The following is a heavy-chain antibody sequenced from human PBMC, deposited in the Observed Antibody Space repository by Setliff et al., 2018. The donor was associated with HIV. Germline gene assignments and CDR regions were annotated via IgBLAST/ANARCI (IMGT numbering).Heavy chain of an antibody. CDR1: GYTFSIYA. J-gene: IGHJ3*02. V-gene: IGHV1-69*05. Sequence: ASVKVSCKASGYTFSIYAISWVRQAPGQGLEWMGGIIPIFGTANYAQKFQGRVTITTDESTSTAYMELSSLRSEDTAVYYCAREKRDIVVVPAVFGAFDIWGQGTMVTVSS. CDR3: AREKRDIVVVPAVFGAFDI. D-gene: IGHD2-2*01. CDR2: IIPIFGTA.